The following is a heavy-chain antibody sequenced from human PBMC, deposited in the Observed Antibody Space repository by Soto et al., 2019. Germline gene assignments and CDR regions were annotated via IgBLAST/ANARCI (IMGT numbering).Heavy chain of an antibody. V-gene: IGHV4-4*07. J-gene: IGHJ4*02. CDR3: AREYTETVDGPTPYYFDS. Sequence: LSLTCSVSGDSISNYYWSWLRQSAGKGLEWIGRTYVTGDTNYNPSLKSRVTMSVDTTKNQLSLRLRSVTAADTAVYSCAREYTETVDGPTPYYFDSWGQGTPVTVSS. D-gene: IGHD6-19*01. CDR2: TYVTGDT. CDR1: GDSISNYY.